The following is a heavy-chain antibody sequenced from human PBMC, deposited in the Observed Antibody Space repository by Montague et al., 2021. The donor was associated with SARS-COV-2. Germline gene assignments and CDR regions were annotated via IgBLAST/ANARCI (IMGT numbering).Heavy chain of an antibody. CDR1: GFIISVYD. CDR2: IGTRGDT. J-gene: IGHJ6*02. D-gene: IGHD6-6*01. Sequence: SLRLSCAASGFIISVYDMHWVRQVTGKGLEWVSAIGTRGDTYYSDSVEGRFTMSRENAENTLYLQMSSLRAGDAAVYYCARAPPYSSASWGYYGMDVWGQGTTVTVSS. CDR3: ARAPPYSSASWGYYGMDV. V-gene: IGHV3-13*01.